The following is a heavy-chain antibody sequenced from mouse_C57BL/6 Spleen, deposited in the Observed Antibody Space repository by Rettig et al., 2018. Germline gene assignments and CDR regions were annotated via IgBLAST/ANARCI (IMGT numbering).Heavy chain of an antibody. Sequence: VKQRPGQGLEWIGVIDPSDSYTNYNQKFKGKATLTVDTSSSTAYMQLSSLTSEDSAVYYCARWEITTVRLNVWGTGTTVTVSS. CDR3: ARWEITTVRLNV. CDR2: IDPSDSYT. D-gene: IGHD1-1*01. V-gene: IGHV1-59*01. J-gene: IGHJ1*03.